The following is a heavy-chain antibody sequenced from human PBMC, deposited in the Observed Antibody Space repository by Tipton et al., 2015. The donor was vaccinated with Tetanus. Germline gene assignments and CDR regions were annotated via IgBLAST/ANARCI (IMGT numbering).Heavy chain of an antibody. CDR3: ASGSALDY. CDR2: ISSTSSYI. CDR1: GFNFGDFA. V-gene: IGHV3-21*06. D-gene: IGHD6-25*01. J-gene: IGHJ4*02. Sequence: GSLRLSCSTSGFNFGDFAVSWFRQAPGKGLEWVSSISSTSSYIYYADSLKGRFTISRDNSKNSLFLQMNSLRAEDTAVYYCASGSALDYWGQGTQVTVSS.